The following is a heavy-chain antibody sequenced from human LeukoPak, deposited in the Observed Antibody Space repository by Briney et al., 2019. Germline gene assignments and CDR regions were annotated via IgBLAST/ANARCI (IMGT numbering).Heavy chain of an antibody. CDR3: ARDRGHYYGSGMKRPGRFDY. Sequence: GGSLRLSCAASGFTFSSYSTNWVRQAPGKGLEWVSSISSSSSYIYYADSVKGRFTIARDNAKNSLYLQMNSLRAEDTAVYYCARDRGHYYGSGMKRPGRFDYWGQGTLVTVSS. V-gene: IGHV3-21*04. CDR1: GFTFSSYS. D-gene: IGHD3-10*01. J-gene: IGHJ4*02. CDR2: ISSSSSYI.